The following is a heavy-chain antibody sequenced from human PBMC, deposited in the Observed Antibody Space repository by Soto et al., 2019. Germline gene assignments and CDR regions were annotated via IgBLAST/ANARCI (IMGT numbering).Heavy chain of an antibody. Sequence: QVQLQQWGAGLLKPSETLSLTCAVYGGPFSGYYWIWIRQPPGKGLEWIGEINHSGSTNYNPSLKSRVTISVDTSKNQFSLKLSSVTAADTAVYYCATRTEGYGDYVPAFDIWGQGTMVTVSS. CDR2: INHSGST. CDR1: GGPFSGYY. J-gene: IGHJ3*02. V-gene: IGHV4-34*01. D-gene: IGHD4-17*01. CDR3: ATRTEGYGDYVPAFDI.